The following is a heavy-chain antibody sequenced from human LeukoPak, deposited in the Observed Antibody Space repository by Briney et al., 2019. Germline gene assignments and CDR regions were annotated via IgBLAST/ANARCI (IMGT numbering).Heavy chain of an antibody. CDR3: AKVHYSSSWYALGY. CDR2: ISGDGGRT. Sequence: GGSLRLSCAASGFTFDDYAMRWVRQAPGKGLEWVSLISGDGGRTYYADSVKGRFTISRDNSKNSLYLQMDSLRTEDTALYYCAKVHYSSSWYALGYWGQGTLVTVSS. D-gene: IGHD6-13*01. V-gene: IGHV3-43*02. J-gene: IGHJ4*02. CDR1: GFTFDDYA.